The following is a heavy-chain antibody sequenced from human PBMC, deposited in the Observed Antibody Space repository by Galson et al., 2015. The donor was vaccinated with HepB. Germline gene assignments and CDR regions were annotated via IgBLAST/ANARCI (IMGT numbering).Heavy chain of an antibody. CDR3: ARGRYYDILTGHYYFDY. CDR1: GFTFSSYW. CDR2: IKQDGSEK. D-gene: IGHD3-9*01. V-gene: IGHV3-7*03. Sequence: SLRLSCAASGFTFSSYWMSWVRQAPGKGLEWVANIKQDGSEKYYVDSVKGRFTISRDNAKNPLYLQMNSLRAEDTAVYYCARGRYYDILTGHYYFDYWGQGTLVTVSS. J-gene: IGHJ4*02.